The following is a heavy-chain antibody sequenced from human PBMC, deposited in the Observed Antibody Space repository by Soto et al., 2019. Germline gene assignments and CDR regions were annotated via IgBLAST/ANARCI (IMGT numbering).Heavy chain of an antibody. J-gene: IGHJ4*02. Sequence: QVQLVQSGAEVKKPGSSVKVSCKASGDTFSFYTINWVRQAPGLGLEWVGRINPILSMSSDAQKFQGRVTMTADKSTNTAYMDLGSLRSKDTAMYFCATSDGSGERSFDSWGQGALVTVSS. CDR2: INPILSMS. D-gene: IGHD3-10*01. CDR1: GDTFSFYT. CDR3: ATSDGSGERSFDS. V-gene: IGHV1-69*02.